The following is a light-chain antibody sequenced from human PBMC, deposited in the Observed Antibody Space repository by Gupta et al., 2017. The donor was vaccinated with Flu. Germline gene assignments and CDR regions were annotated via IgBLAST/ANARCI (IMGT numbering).Light chain of an antibody. V-gene: IGKV1-16*02. CDR3: QEDTSFPHT. J-gene: IGKJ4*01. CDR1: QGISTY. CDR2: AAS. Sequence: DIQMTQSPSSLYASVGDRVTITCRASQGISTYLAWFQQKPGRAPKSLIYAASRLQSGVPSKFSGSGSGTDFTLSIISLQPEDFATYYCQEDTSFPHTFGRGTKVEIK.